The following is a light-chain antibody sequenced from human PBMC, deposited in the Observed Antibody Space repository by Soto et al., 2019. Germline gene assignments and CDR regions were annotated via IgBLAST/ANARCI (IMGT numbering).Light chain of an antibody. CDR3: TSFGGTNV. CDR2: EVT. V-gene: IGLV2-8*01. Sequence: QSALTQPPSASGSPGQSVTISCTGTSSDIGGYNYVSWYQQHPGKAPKLLIYEVTKRPSGVPARFSGSKSGNTASLTVSGLQAEDEADYYCTSFGGTNVFGTGTKVTVL. J-gene: IGLJ1*01. CDR1: SSDIGGYNY.